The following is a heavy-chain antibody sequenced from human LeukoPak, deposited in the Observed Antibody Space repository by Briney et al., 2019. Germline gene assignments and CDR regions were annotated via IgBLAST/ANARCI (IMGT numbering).Heavy chain of an antibody. CDR1: GFTFSSYS. J-gene: IGHJ5*02. CDR3: ARVKHCIWGSYRYVWFDP. V-gene: IGHV3-21*01. Sequence: GGSLRLSCAASGFTFSSYSMNWVRQAPGKGLEWVSSISSSSSYIYYADSVKGRFTISRDNAKNSLYMQMNSLRAEDTAVYYCARVKHCIWGSYRYVWFDPWGQGTLVTVSS. CDR2: ISSSSSYI. D-gene: IGHD3-16*02.